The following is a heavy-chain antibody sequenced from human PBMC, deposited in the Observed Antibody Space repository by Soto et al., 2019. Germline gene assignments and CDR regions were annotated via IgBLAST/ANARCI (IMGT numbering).Heavy chain of an antibody. J-gene: IGHJ6*02. Sequence: GGSLRLSCAASGFTFSSYTMNWVRQAPGRGLEWVSSISSSGNYIYYADSVKGRFTISRDNAKNSLYLQMNSLRAEDTAVYYCASPVGVGVYGMDVWGQGTTVTVSS. CDR2: ISSSGNYI. D-gene: IGHD3-16*01. CDR3: ASPVGVGVYGMDV. CDR1: GFTFSSYT. V-gene: IGHV3-21*01.